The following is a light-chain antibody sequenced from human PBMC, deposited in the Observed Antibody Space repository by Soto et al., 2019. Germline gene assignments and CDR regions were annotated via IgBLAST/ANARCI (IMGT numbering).Light chain of an antibody. Sequence: NFMLTQPHSVSESPGKTVTICCTGSSGSVASNYVHWYQRRPGSAPTIVIYGDNQRPSGVPDRFSGSIDSSSNSASLTISRLKTEDEADYFCQSYDRSSLYVFGTGTKLTVL. V-gene: IGLV6-57*02. CDR1: SGSVASNY. J-gene: IGLJ1*01. CDR2: GDN. CDR3: QSYDRSSLYV.